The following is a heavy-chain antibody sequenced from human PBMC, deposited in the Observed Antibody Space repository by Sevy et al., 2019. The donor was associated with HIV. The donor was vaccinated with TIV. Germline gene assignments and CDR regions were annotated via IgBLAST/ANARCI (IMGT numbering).Heavy chain of an antibody. CDR1: GDSISSYY. Sequence: SETLSLTCTVSGDSISSYYWSWIRQPPGKGLEWFGYIYYSGSTNYNPSLKSRVTISKDTYKNQVSLMLTTVTAADTAVYYCASGRPDYYYGMDVWGQGTTVTVSS. V-gene: IGHV4-59*01. CDR2: IYYSGST. D-gene: IGHD1-26*01. CDR3: ASGRPDYYYGMDV. J-gene: IGHJ6*02.